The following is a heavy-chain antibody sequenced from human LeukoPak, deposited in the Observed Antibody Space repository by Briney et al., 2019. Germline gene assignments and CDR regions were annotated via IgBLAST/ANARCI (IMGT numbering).Heavy chain of an antibody. J-gene: IGHJ4*02. CDR3: VRDWRHAYNKVGDY. CDR2: IKQDGSEQ. V-gene: IGHV3-7*01. Sequence: QPGGSLRLSCVVSEFTFINYKMSWVRQAPGKGLEWVACIKQDGSEQWYVDSVEGRFTISRDNAKNSLYLQMNSLRVEDTGVYYCVRDWRHAYNKVGDYWGQGTLVTVSS. D-gene: IGHD5-12*01. CDR1: EFTFINYK.